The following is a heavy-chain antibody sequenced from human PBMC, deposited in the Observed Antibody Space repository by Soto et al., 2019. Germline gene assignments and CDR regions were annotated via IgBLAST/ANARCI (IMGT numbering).Heavy chain of an antibody. D-gene: IGHD1-1*01. CDR2: INHSGGT. J-gene: IGHJ3*02. V-gene: IGHV4-34*01. CDR1: GGSFSGYY. CDR3: ARVERGTVTTVVDAFDI. Sequence: SETLSLTCAVYGGSFSGYYWSWIRQPPGKGLEWIGEINHSGGTHFNPSLKSRVTISVDTSKNQFSLRMSSVTAADTALYYCARVERGTVTTVVDAFDIWGPGTMVTVSS.